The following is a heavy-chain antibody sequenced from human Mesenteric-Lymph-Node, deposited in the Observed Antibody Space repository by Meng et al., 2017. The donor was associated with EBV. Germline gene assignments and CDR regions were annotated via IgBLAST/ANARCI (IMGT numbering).Heavy chain of an antibody. CDR2: FYYSENT. V-gene: IGHV4-39*07. CDR1: GGSISSSSYY. J-gene: IGHJ4*02. Sequence: PQLRESGPGLVKPSRTRSLTCTGPGGSISSSSYYWGWIRQPPGKGLEWIGDFYYSENTYYNPSLKSRVTISVDTSKNQFSLKLSSVTAADTAVYYCARRPWSLYYYFDYWGPGTLVTVSS. CDR3: ARRPWSLYYYFDY. D-gene: IGHD1-26*01.